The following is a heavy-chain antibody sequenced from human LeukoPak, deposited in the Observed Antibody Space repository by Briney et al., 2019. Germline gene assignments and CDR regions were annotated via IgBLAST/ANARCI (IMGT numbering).Heavy chain of an antibody. CDR1: GFTFSSYA. Sequence: GGSLRLSCAASGFTFSSYAMSWVRQAPGKGLEWVSAISGSGGSTYYADSVKGRFTISRDNSKNTLYLQMNSLRAEDTAVYYCAKDLWYSYDSTSFDYWGQGTLVTVSS. D-gene: IGHD5-18*01. CDR2: ISGSGGST. J-gene: IGHJ4*02. V-gene: IGHV3-23*01. CDR3: AKDLWYSYDSTSFDY.